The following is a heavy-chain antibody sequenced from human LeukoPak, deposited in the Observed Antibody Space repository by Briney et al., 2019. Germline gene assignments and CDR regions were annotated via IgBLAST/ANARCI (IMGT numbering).Heavy chain of an antibody. CDR1: GDSVSSNSAA. CDR2: TYYRSKWYN. V-gene: IGHV6-1*01. Sequence: SQTLSLTCAISGDSVSSNSAAWNWIRQSPSRGLEWLGRTYYRSKWYNDYAVSVKSRITINPDTSKNQFSLQLNSVTPEDTAVYYCARDPWGARSSSFIWFDPWGQGTLVTVSS. CDR3: ARDPWGARSSSFIWFDP. D-gene: IGHD6-13*01. J-gene: IGHJ5*02.